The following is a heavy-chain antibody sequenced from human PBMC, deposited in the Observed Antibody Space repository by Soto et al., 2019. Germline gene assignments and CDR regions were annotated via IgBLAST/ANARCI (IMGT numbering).Heavy chain of an antibody. D-gene: IGHD3-22*01. CDR3: TTGLSNGYYNFDY. CDR1: GVTFNNAW. V-gene: IGHV3-15*01. CDR2: IKGEADGGTT. Sequence: PGGSLRLACAASGVTFNNAWMSGVRQAPGKGLEWVGRIKGEADGGTTDYAAPVKGRITISRDHSKDTLYLRMNSLKTEDTAVYYCTTGLSNGYYNFDYWGQGTPVTVSS. J-gene: IGHJ4*02.